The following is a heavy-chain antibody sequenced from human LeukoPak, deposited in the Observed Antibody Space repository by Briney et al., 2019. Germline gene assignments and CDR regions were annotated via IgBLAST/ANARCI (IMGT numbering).Heavy chain of an antibody. V-gene: IGHV1-46*01. CDR1: GFTSYY. Sequence: ASVKVSCKAFGFTSYYMHWVRQAPGQGLEWMGIINPSGGSTSYAQKFQGRVTMTRDTSTSTVYMELSSLRSEDTAVYYCARRSSGSWTNYFDYWGQGTLVTVSS. D-gene: IGHD6-19*01. J-gene: IGHJ4*02. CDR3: ARRSSGSWTNYFDY. CDR2: INPSGGST.